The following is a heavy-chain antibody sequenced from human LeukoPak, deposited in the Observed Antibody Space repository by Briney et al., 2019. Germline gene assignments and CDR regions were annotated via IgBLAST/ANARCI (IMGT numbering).Heavy chain of an antibody. CDR3: ASRSSIWSGYQDTLYYFDS. J-gene: IGHJ4*02. Sequence: PSETLSLTCTVSGXSISSYYWSWIRQPPGKGLEWIGYISYSGSTNFNPSLKSRVTISVDTSKNQFSLKLSSVTAADTAVYYCASRSSIWSGYQDTLYYFDSWGQGTLVTVSS. V-gene: IGHV4-59*01. CDR2: ISYSGST. CDR1: GXSISSYY. D-gene: IGHD3-3*01.